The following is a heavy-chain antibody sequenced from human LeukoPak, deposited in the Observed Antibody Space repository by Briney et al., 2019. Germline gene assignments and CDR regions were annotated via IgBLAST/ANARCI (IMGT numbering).Heavy chain of an antibody. CDR2: MNPNRGKT. Sequence: ASVKVSCKASRYTFTSYVINWVRQATGQGVEWMGWMNPNRGKTGYAQKFQSTVTMTRNTSISTAYMELSSLRSEDTAVYYCARVRYYYDSSGYYFPDYWGQGTLVTVSS. CDR3: ARVRYYYDSSGYYFPDY. J-gene: IGHJ4*02. D-gene: IGHD3-22*01. CDR1: RYTFTSYV. V-gene: IGHV1-8*01.